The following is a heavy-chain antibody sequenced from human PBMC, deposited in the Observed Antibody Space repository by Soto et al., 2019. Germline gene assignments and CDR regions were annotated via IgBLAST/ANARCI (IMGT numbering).Heavy chain of an antibody. CDR3: ASTYWGSGSYYNPLSVTLLIY. D-gene: IGHD3-10*01. CDR2: IYYSGST. V-gene: IGHV4-39*01. CDR1: GGSISSSSYY. J-gene: IGHJ4*02. Sequence: SETLSLTCTVSGGSISSSSYYWGWIRQPPGKGLEWIGSIYYSGSTYYNPSLKSRVTISVDTSKNQFSLKLSSVTAADTAVYYCASTYWGSGSYYNPLSVTLLIYWGQGTLVTVSS.